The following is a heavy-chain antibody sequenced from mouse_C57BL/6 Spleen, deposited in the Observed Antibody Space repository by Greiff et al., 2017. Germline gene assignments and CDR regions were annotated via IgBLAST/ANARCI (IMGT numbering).Heavy chain of an antibody. J-gene: IGHJ4*01. D-gene: IGHD2-1*01. CDR2: IYPGDGDT. CDR3: ARSGDYGNYDYAMDY. Sequence: VKLQQSGAELVKPGASVKISCKASGYAFSRYWMNWVKQRPGKGLEWIGQIYPGDGDTNYNGKFKGKATLTADKSSSTAYMQLSSLTSEDSAVYFCARSGDYGNYDYAMDYWGQGTSVTVSS. V-gene: IGHV1-80*01. CDR1: GYAFSRYW.